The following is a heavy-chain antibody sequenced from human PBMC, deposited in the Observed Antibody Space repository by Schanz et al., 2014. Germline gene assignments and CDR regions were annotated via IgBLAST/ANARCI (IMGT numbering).Heavy chain of an antibody. J-gene: IGHJ4*02. D-gene: IGHD1-1*01. Sequence: QAQLMGSGGGVVQPGTSLILSCSVSGFSLNTYGIHWFRQPAGKGLEWVAVIWNNGVTKYYADSVRGRFTISRDRFQNTLYLRMSSLRADDTAVYFCARAHGNNWYGKGLDYWGQGTQVTVSS. CDR3: ARAHGNNWYGKGLDY. CDR2: IWNNGVTK. CDR1: GFSLNTYG. V-gene: IGHV3-33*01.